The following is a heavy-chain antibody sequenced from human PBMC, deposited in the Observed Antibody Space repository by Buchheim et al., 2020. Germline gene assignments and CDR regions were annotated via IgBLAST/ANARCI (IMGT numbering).Heavy chain of an antibody. CDR1: GGSISSGSYY. CDR3: ARGVPDCSGGSCYYYYGMDV. V-gene: IGHV4-61*02. J-gene: IGHJ6*02. D-gene: IGHD2-15*01. CDR2: IYTSGST. Sequence: QVQLQESGPGLVKPSQTLSLTCTVSGGSISSGSYYWSWIRQPAGKGLEWIGRIYTSGSTNYNPSLKSRVTISVDTSKTQFSLKLSSVTAADTAVYYCARGVPDCSGGSCYYYYGMDVWGQGTT.